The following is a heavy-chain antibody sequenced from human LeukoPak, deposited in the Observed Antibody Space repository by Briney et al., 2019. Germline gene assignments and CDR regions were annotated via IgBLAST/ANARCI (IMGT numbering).Heavy chain of an antibody. CDR2: ISGSGGII. D-gene: IGHD6-19*01. V-gene: IGHV3-23*01. Sequence: GGSLRLSCAASGFTFSSYWMHWVRQAPGKGLEWVSHISGSGGIIYYTDSVKGRFTISRDNSKNTLYLQMDSLRAEDTAVYYCAKTTAGHSSGRYPGWPVDYWGQGTLVTVSS. CDR1: GFTFSSYW. CDR3: AKTTAGHSSGRYPGWPVDY. J-gene: IGHJ4*02.